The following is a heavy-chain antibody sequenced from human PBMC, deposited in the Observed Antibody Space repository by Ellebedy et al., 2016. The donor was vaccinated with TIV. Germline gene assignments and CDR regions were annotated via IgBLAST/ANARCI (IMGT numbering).Heavy chain of an antibody. V-gene: IGHV4-59*01. CDR3: ARVQLELLTVESYYYYMDV. CDR2: IYSSGST. J-gene: IGHJ6*03. CDR1: GDSINNYY. Sequence: SETLSLTCTVSGDSINNYYWSRIRQPPGEGLEWIGYIYSSGSTNYNPSLKSRVTISVDTSKNQFSLRLSSVSAADTAVYYCARVQLELLTVESYYYYMDVWGKGTTVTVSS. D-gene: IGHD1-26*01.